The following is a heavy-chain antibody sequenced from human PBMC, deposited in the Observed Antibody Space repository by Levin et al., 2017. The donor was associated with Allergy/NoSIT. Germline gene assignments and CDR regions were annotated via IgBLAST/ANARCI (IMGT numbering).Heavy chain of an antibody. Sequence: GGSLRLSCAASGFTFSSYSMNWVRQAPGKGLEWVSSISSSSSYIYYADSVKGRFTISRDNAKNSLYLQMNSLRAEDTAVYYCARDRDRHIVVVTAIDYWGQGTLVTVSS. CDR3: ARDRDRHIVVVTAIDY. CDR2: ISSSSSYI. CDR1: GFTFSSYS. J-gene: IGHJ4*02. D-gene: IGHD2-21*02. V-gene: IGHV3-21*01.